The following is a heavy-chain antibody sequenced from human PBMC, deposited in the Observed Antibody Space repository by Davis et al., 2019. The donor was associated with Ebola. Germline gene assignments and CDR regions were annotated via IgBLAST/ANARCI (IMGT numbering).Heavy chain of an antibody. CDR1: GFTFSSYA. J-gene: IGHJ4*02. V-gene: IGHV3-30-3*01. CDR2: ISYDGSNK. D-gene: IGHD3-3*01. Sequence: GESLKISCAASGFTFSSYAMHWVRQAPGKGLEWVAVISYDGSNKYYADSVKGRFTISRDNSKNSLYLQMNSLRAEDTAVYYCARDTYYDFWSGYYGGVDYWGQGTLVTVSS. CDR3: ARDTYYDFWSGYYGGVDY.